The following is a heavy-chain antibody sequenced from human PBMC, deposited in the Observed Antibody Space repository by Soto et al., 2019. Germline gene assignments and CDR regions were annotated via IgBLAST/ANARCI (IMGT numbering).Heavy chain of an antibody. CDR2: IDPSDSYT. V-gene: IGHV5-10-1*01. D-gene: IGHD4-17*01. Sequence: ESLKISCEGSGYSFTGYWISCVRQMPGKGLEWMGRIDPSDSYTNYSPSFQGHVTISADKSISTAYLQWSSLKASDTAMYYCARYNDYGDFTLWGQGTLVTVSS. CDR3: ARYNDYGDFTL. CDR1: GYSFTGYW. J-gene: IGHJ4*02.